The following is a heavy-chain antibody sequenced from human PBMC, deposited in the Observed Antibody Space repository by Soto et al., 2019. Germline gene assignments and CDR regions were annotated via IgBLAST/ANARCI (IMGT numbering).Heavy chain of an antibody. CDR2: IDGNGISK. D-gene: IGHD3-22*01. J-gene: IGHJ4*02. CDR1: GFAFGSHT. CDR3: AKDYEFFAN. Sequence: GGSLRLSCTGAGFAFGSHTMTWVRQAPGKGLEWVSAIDGNGISKYYADSVKGRFTISRDNSKNTVYLRMSSLGPEDTAVYFCAKDYEFFANWGQGTLVTVSS. V-gene: IGHV3-23*01.